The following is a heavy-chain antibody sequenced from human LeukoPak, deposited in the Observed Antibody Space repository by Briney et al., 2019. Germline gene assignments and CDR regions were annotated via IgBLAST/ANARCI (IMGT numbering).Heavy chain of an antibody. J-gene: IGHJ4*02. V-gene: IGHV4-31*03. D-gene: IGHD4-17*01. CDR1: GGSITSGGYY. CDR2: IDYSRST. CDR3: AGYYGHFDY. Sequence: SGTLSLTCTVSGGSITSGGYYWSCHRQHPGQGLEWIVYIDYSRSTYYNPSLQSRVTISVDTSKNQFPLKLRSVTAADTDVYSCAGYYGHFDYGGQGTRVIVSS.